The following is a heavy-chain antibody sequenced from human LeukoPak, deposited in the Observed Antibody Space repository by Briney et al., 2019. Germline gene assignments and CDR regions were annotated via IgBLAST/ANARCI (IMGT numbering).Heavy chain of an antibody. CDR1: GGSISSSSYY. D-gene: IGHD4-23*01. J-gene: IGHJ4*02. CDR3: ARRIVVTRGFDY. V-gene: IGHV4-39*01. CDR2: IYYSGST. Sequence: PSETLSLTCTVSGGSISSSSYYWGWIRQPPGKGLEWIGSIYYSGSTYYNPSLKSRVTISVDTSKNQFSLKLSSVTVADTAVYYCARRIVVTRGFDYWGQGTLVTVSS.